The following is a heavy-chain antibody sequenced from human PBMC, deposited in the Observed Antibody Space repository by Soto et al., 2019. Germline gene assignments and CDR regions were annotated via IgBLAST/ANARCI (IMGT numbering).Heavy chain of an antibody. V-gene: IGHV3-53*01. D-gene: IGHD3-16*01. CDR3: ASRMMAPRAYGS. Sequence: PGGCMGLWWAASGVSVRSNYISWVCQASGKGXEWVXVXYAGXPXXXXXXVKGRFTISRDSSKNTLYLQMNSLTAADTAVYYCASRMMAPRAYGSWGQGTLVTVPQ. CDR2: XYAGXPX. J-gene: IGHJ5*02. CDR1: GVSVRSNY.